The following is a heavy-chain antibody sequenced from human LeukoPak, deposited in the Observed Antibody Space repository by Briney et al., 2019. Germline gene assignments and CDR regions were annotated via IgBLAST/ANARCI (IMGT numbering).Heavy chain of an antibody. CDR1: GFTFSNSW. Sequence: GSLRLSCAASGFTFSNSWMTWVRQAPGKGLEWVANIKEDGSEKYYVDSVKGRFTISRDNAKNSLYLQMNSLRADDTAVYYCARMRYSDYWGQGTLVTVSS. CDR3: ARMRYSDY. CDR2: IKEDGSEK. J-gene: IGHJ4*02. V-gene: IGHV3-7*01. D-gene: IGHD1-1*01.